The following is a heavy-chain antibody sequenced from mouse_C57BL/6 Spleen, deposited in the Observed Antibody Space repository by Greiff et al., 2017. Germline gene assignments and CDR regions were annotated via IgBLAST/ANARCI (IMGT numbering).Heavy chain of an antibody. V-gene: IGHV1-59*01. CDR2: IDPSDSYT. J-gene: IGHJ4*01. CDR3: ARIGAMDY. Sequence: QVQLQQPGAELVRPGTSVKLSCKASGYTFTSYWMHWVKQRPGQGLEWIGVIDPSDSYTNYNQKFKGKATLTVDTSSSTAYMQLSSLTSEDSAVYYCARIGAMDYWGQGTSVTVSS. CDR1: GYTFTSYW. D-gene: IGHD2-14*01.